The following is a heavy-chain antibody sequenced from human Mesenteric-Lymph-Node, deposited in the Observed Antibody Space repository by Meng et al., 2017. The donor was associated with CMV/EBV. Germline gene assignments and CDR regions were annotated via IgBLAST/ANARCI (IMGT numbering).Heavy chain of an antibody. D-gene: IGHD2/OR15-2a*01. V-gene: IGHV3-21*04. J-gene: IGHJ4*02. CDR1: GFTFSYYS. CDR2: ISYSNNYI. CDR3: AQYCSSTTCSLRAFDY. Sequence: GGSLRLSCAASGFTFSYYSMNWVRQAPGKGLEWVSSISYSNNYIYYADSVKGRFTISRDDAKNSLYLHMNSLRAEDTAVYYCAQYCSSTTCSLRAFDYWGQGTLVTVSS.